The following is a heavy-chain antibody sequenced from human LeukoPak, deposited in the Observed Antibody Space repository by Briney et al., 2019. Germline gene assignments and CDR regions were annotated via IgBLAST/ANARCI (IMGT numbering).Heavy chain of an antibody. Sequence: LRLSCPASGFTFTSYCMNWVRQAPGKGLEWVSCISPHGDITYYTDTVRGRVTISRDTFKNTVSLELNSRRAADTAVYYCAIDVDCRRLNDWGQGTLVTASS. CDR2: ISPHGDIT. D-gene: IGHD2-15*01. CDR1: GFTFTSYC. V-gene: IGHV3-23*01. CDR3: AIDVDCRRLND. J-gene: IGHJ1*01.